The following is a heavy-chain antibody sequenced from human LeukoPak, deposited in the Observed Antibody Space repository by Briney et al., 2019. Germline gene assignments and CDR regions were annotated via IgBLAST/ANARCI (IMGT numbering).Heavy chain of an antibody. CDR1: GFTFSSYG. CDR2: ISYDGSNK. D-gene: IGHD6-19*01. CDR3: AKDLRGSGRYFGMDV. V-gene: IGHV3-30*18. J-gene: IGHJ6*04. Sequence: GGSLRLSCAASGFTFSSYGMHWARQAPGKGLEWVAVISYDGSNKYYADSVKGRSTISRDNSKNTLYLQMNSLRAEDTAVYYCAKDLRGSGRYFGMDVWGKGTTVTVSS.